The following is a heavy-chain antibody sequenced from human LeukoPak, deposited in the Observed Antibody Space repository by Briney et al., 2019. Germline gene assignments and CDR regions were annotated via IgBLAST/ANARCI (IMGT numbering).Heavy chain of an antibody. Sequence: SVKVSCKASGGTFSSYAISWVRQAPGQGLEWMGRIIPIFGIANYAQKFQGRVTITADKSTSTAYMELSGLRSEDTAVYYCARDPGRDGYNYLDYWGQGTLVTVPS. CDR1: GGTFSSYA. J-gene: IGHJ4*02. CDR2: IIPIFGIA. V-gene: IGHV1-69*04. CDR3: ARDPGRDGYNYLDY. D-gene: IGHD5-24*01.